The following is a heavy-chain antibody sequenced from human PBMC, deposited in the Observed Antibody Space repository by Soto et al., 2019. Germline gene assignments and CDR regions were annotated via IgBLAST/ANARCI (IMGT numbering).Heavy chain of an antibody. D-gene: IGHD5-12*01. V-gene: IGHV4-39*01. CDR3: AGSIFKWLAGTITHPRIYNWFDP. J-gene: IGHJ5*02. CDR2: IYYSGST. Sequence: QLQLQESGPGLVKPSETLSLTCTVSGGSISSSSYYWGWIRQPPGKGLEWIGSIYYSGSTYYNPSLESRVSISVDTSKNQFSLKLSSVTAADTAVYYCAGSIFKWLAGTITHPRIYNWFDPWGQGTLVTVSS. CDR1: GGSISSSSYY.